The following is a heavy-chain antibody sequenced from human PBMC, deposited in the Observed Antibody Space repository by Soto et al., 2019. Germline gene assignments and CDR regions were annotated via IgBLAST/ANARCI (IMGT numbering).Heavy chain of an antibody. Sequence: QVQLQESGPGLVKPSETLSLTCTVSGGSITNYYCSWFRQPPGKGLEWIGYINYDGYSAYNLSLKTRVPLSMDASKTHFSLMLESVTATDTAVYYCARHGFGPLHGLVDVWGPGTTVIVSS. J-gene: IGHJ6*02. D-gene: IGHD3-10*01. CDR3: ARHGFGPLHGLVDV. V-gene: IGHV4-59*08. CDR2: INYDGYS. CDR1: GGSITNYY.